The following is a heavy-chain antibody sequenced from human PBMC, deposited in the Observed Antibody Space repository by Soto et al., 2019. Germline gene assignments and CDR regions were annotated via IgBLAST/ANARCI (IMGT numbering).Heavy chain of an antibody. Sequence: QVQLVESGGGVVQPGRSLRLSCAASGFTFSSYGMHWVRQAPGKGLEWVAVISYDGSNKYYADSVKGRFTISRDNSKNRLYLQMTRLRAEDRAVYYCAEDGVGSRRSYNCTYWGPATLFTVAS. V-gene: IGHV3-30*18. J-gene: IGHJ4*02. CDR3: AEDGVGSRRSYNCTY. CDR1: GFTFSSYG. D-gene: IGHD1-1*01. CDR2: ISYDGSNK.